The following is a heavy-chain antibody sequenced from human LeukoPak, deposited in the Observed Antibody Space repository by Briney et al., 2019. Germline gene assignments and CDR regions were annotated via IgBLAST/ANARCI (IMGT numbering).Heavy chain of an antibody. Sequence: PGGSLRLSCAASGFTFSSYAMSWVRQAPGKGLEWVSAIRGSGSNTYHADSVKGRFTISRDNSKNTLYLQMHSLRAEDTAVYYCARPSDYGDYIDYWGQGTPVTVSS. V-gene: IGHV3-23*01. CDR3: ARPSDYGDYIDY. CDR2: IRGSGSNT. D-gene: IGHD4-17*01. J-gene: IGHJ4*02. CDR1: GFTFSSYA.